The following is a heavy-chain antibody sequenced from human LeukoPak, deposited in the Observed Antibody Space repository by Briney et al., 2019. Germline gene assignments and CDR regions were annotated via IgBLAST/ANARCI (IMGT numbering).Heavy chain of an antibody. CDR2: INWNGGST. Sequence: GGSLRLSCAASGFTFDDYGMSWVRQAPGKGLEWVSGINWNGGSTGYADPVKGRFTISRDNAKNSLYLQMNSLRAEDTALYHCARGSSDSSGYYLDYWGQGTLVTVSS. CDR1: GFTFDDYG. V-gene: IGHV3-20*01. CDR3: ARGSSDSSGYYLDY. J-gene: IGHJ4*02. D-gene: IGHD3-22*01.